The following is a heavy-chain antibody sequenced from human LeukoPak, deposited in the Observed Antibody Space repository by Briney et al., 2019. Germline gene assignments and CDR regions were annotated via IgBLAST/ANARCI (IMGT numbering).Heavy chain of an antibody. CDR3: ARGGARGGSCSFDY. J-gene: IGHJ4*02. Sequence: GGSLTLSCAASGFTFSSYSMNWVRQAPGKGLEWVSSISSSSSYIYYADSVKGRFTISRDNAKNSLYLQMNSLRAEDTAVYYCARGGARGGSCSFDYWGQGTLVTVSS. CDR2: ISSSSSYI. V-gene: IGHV3-21*01. D-gene: IGHD2-15*01. CDR1: GFTFSSYS.